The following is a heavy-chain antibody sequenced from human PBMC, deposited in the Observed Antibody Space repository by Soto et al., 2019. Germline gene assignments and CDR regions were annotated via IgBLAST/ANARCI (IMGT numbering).Heavy chain of an antibody. CDR3: ARVVRDYDILTGLYGMDV. Sequence: SSETLSVTCTVSGGSVSSYYWSWIRQPPGKGLEWIGYIYYSGSTNYNPSLKSRVTISVDTSKNQFSLKLSSVTAADTAVYYCARVVRDYDILTGLYGMDVWGQGTTVTVSS. CDR2: IYYSGST. V-gene: IGHV4-59*02. CDR1: GGSVSSYY. D-gene: IGHD3-9*01. J-gene: IGHJ6*02.